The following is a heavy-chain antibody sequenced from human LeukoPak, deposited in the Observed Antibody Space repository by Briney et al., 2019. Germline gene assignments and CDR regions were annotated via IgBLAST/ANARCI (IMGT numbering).Heavy chain of an antibody. Sequence: GGSLRLSCAASGFTFSSYAMSWVRQAPGKGLEWVSTISGSGGSTHYADSVKGRFSISRDNSKNTVFLQMNSLRAEDTALYYCAKDHDHGTYFDYWGQGTPVTVSS. CDR2: ISGSGGST. V-gene: IGHV3-23*01. D-gene: IGHD1-14*01. CDR3: AKDHDHGTYFDY. J-gene: IGHJ4*02. CDR1: GFTFSSYA.